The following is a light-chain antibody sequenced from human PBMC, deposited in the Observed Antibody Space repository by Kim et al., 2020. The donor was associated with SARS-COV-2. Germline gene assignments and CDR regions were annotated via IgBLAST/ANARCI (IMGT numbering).Light chain of an antibody. CDR1: SPNFGSQL. J-gene: IGLJ3*02. Sequence: VTISCTGSSPNFGSQLFSCYQTLPGTAPKLLIYNTNQRPSGVPGRFSGSKSGTSASLAISGLRSEDEGDYYCSTWDDSVSGRVFGGGTQLTVL. CDR3: STWDDSVSGRV. V-gene: IGLV1-47*02. CDR2: NTN.